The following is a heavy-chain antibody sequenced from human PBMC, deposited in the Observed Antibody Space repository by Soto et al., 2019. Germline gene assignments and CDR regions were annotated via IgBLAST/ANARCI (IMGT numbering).Heavy chain of an antibody. J-gene: IGHJ6*02. Sequence: RGSLTLSCATSGFSCHNYGFNWVRQASGEGTEWVAVIWYDGSDEHYAAYLKGRFTISRDNSKNTVFLQMNSLTPEDTAVYYCAKDRNYIAIVEMATTGMDVWGQGTTVTVSS. CDR2: IWYDGSDE. CDR3: AKDRNYIAIVEMATTGMDV. D-gene: IGHD1-1*01. CDR1: GFSCHNYG. V-gene: IGHV3-30*02.